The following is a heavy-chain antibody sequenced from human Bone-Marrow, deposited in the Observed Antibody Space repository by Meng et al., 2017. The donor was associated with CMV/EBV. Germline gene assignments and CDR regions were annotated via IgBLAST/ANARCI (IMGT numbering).Heavy chain of an antibody. Sequence: SVKVSCKASGGTFSSYTISWVRQAPGQGLERMGRIIPILGIANYAQKFQGRVTITADKSTSTAYMELSSLRSEDTAVYYCARDTVVVPAAIRYYYYGMDVWGQGTTVTVSS. V-gene: IGHV1-69*04. J-gene: IGHJ6*02. CDR2: IIPILGIA. D-gene: IGHD2-2*02. CDR3: ARDTVVVPAAIRYYYYGMDV. CDR1: GGTFSSYT.